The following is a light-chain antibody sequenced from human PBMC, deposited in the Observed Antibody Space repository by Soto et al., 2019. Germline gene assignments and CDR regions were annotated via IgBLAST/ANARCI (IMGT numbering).Light chain of an antibody. V-gene: IGKV1-6*01. J-gene: IGKJ4*01. CDR1: QGIGNA. CDR2: AAS. Sequence: AIQMTQSPSSLSVSVGDRVTITCRASQGIGNAVGWYQQKPGKAPKLLIYAASSLQSGVPSRFSGSRSGTDFTLTISRLQPEDFATYFCLQDHNYPHTFGGGTKVEIK. CDR3: LQDHNYPHT.